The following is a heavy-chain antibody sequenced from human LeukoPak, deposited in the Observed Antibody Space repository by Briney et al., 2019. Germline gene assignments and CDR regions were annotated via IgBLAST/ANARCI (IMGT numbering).Heavy chain of an antibody. V-gene: IGHV3-7*01. Sequence: GGSLRLSCAASGFTFSSYWMSWVRQAPGKGLEWVANIKQDGSEKYYVDSVKGRFTISRDNAKNSLYLQMNSLRAEDTAVYYCARCGLSSSRKADYWGQGTLVTVSS. J-gene: IGHJ4*02. D-gene: IGHD6-13*01. CDR2: IKQDGSEK. CDR3: ARCGLSSSRKADY. CDR1: GFTFSSYW.